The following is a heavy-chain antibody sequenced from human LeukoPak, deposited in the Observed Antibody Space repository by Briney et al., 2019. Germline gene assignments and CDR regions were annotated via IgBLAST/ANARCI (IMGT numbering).Heavy chain of an antibody. Sequence: SETLSLTCAVYGGSFSGYYWNWIRQPPGKGLEWIGEINHSGSTNYNPSLKSRVTISVDTSKNQFSLKLSSVTAADTAVYYCARCPHSPIWSGYYYYMDVWGKGTTVIVSS. CDR3: ARCPHSPIWSGYYYYMDV. J-gene: IGHJ6*03. D-gene: IGHD3-3*01. CDR2: INHSGST. V-gene: IGHV4-34*01. CDR1: GGSFSGYY.